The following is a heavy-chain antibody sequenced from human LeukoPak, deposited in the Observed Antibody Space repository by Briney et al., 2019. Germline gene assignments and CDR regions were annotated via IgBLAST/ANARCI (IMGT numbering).Heavy chain of an antibody. J-gene: IGHJ4*02. D-gene: IGHD2-2*01. Sequence: SVTVSCKASGYTFTSYDINWVRQAPGQGLEWMGLISAYNGNTNYAQKLQGRVTMTTDTSTSTAYMELRSLRSDDTAVYYCARVGCSSASCYLGYWGQGTLVTVSS. CDR3: ARVGCSSASCYLGY. V-gene: IGHV1-18*01. CDR2: ISAYNGNT. CDR1: GYTFTSYD.